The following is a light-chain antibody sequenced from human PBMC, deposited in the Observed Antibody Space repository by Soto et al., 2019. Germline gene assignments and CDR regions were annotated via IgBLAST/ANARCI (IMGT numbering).Light chain of an antibody. CDR1: QSISSW. CDR3: QQYNHYWT. Sequence: DIQMTPSHSTLSASVGDRVNITCRASQSISSWLAWYQQKPGKAPKVLIYDASSLESGVPSRFSGSGSGTEFSLTISSLQPDDFATYYCQQYNHYWTFGQGTKV. V-gene: IGKV1-5*01. J-gene: IGKJ1*01. CDR2: DAS.